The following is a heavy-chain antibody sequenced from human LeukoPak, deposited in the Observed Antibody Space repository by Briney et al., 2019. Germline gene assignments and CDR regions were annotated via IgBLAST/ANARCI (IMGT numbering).Heavy chain of an antibody. CDR1: GYTFTGYY. CDR3: ARSYGSGSYHWFDP. J-gene: IGHJ5*02. D-gene: IGHD3-10*01. V-gene: IGHV1-2*04. CDR2: INPSSGGT. Sequence: GASVKVSCKASGYTFTGYYMHWVRQAPGQGLEWMGWINPSSGGTNYAQKFQGWVTMTRDTSISTAYMELSRLRSDDTAVYYCARSYGSGSYHWFDPWGQGTLVTVSS.